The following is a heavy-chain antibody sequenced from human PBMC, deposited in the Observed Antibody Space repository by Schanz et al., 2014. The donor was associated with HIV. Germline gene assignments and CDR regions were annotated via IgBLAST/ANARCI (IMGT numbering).Heavy chain of an antibody. Sequence: QVHLVESGGGVVQPGRSLRLSCEVSGFSFSNFGMHWVRQAPGKGLEWVAFISYDGSAQYEDSLKGRFFIARDYSKNTLYLQMNSLRTDDTAVYYCAKDLGGEDLVLVHLVIHYWGQGALVTVSS. J-gene: IGHJ4*02. CDR3: AKDLGGEDLVLVHLVIHY. V-gene: IGHV3-30*18. CDR1: GFSFSNFG. CDR2: ISYDGSA. D-gene: IGHD2-21*01.